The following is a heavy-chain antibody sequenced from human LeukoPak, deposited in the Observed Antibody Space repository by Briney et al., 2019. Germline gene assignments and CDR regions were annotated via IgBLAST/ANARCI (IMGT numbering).Heavy chain of an antibody. CDR2: ISASGNII. V-gene: IGHV3-11*01. Sequence: PGGSLRLSCVASGFPFRDYYFSWVRQARWQGLEWLSFISASGNIIHYEDSVKGRFTISRDDAKNSVFLQMNSLRAEDTAVYHCAKNDLGYDSSGNYFDYWGQGTLVTVSS. D-gene: IGHD3-22*01. CDR3: AKNDLGYDSSGNYFDY. J-gene: IGHJ4*02. CDR1: GFPFRDYY.